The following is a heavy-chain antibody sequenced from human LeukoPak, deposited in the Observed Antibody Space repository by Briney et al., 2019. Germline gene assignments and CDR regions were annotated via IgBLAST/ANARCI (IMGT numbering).Heavy chain of an antibody. CDR2: ISGSGGST. Sequence: HPGGSLRLSCAASGFTFSSYAMSWVRQAPGKGLEWVSAISGSGGSTYYADSVKGRFTISRDNSKNTLYLQMNSLRAEDTAVYYCAKVASIFGVVIIPFLGGYDYWGQGTLVTVSS. J-gene: IGHJ4*02. D-gene: IGHD3-3*01. CDR3: AKVASIFGVVIIPFLGGYDY. CDR1: GFTFSSYA. V-gene: IGHV3-23*01.